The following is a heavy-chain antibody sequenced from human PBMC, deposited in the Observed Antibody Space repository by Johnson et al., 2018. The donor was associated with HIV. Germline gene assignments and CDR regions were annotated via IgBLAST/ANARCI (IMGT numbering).Heavy chain of an antibody. CDR2: IKQDGSEK. CDR1: GFTFSSYW. J-gene: IGHJ3*02. V-gene: IGHV3-7*03. Sequence: EQLVESGGGSVQPGGSLRLSCAASGFTFSSYWMSWVRQAPGKGLEWVANIKQDGSEKYYGDSVKGRFTISRDNAKNSLYLQMNSLRAEDTAVYYCAKEDEWLRLGSAFDIWGQGTMVTVSS. CDR3: AKEDEWLRLGSAFDI. D-gene: IGHD5-12*01.